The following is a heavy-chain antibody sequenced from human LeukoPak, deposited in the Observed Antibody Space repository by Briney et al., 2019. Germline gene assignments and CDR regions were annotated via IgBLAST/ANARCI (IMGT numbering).Heavy chain of an antibody. Sequence: SETLSLTCAVYGGSFSGYYWSWIRQPPGKGLEWIGKINHSGSTNYNPSLKSRVTISVDTSKNQFSLKLSSVTAADTAVYYCARGGYDILTGYFDYWGQGTLVTVSS. CDR2: INHSGST. D-gene: IGHD3-9*01. CDR3: ARGGYDILTGYFDY. CDR1: GGSFSGYY. J-gene: IGHJ4*02. V-gene: IGHV4-34*01.